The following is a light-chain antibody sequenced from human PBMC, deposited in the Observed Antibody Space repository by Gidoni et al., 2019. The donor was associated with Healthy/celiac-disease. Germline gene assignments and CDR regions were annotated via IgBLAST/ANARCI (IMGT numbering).Light chain of an antibody. CDR3: QQCYSTPST. V-gene: IGKV1-39*01. Sequence: DIQMTQSPSSLSASVGDRVTITCRASQSISSYLNWYQQKPGKAPKLLIYDASSLQSGVPSRFSGSRSGTYFTLTISCLQPEDFATYYCQQCYSTPSTFGQGTRLEIK. J-gene: IGKJ5*01. CDR1: QSISSY. CDR2: DAS.